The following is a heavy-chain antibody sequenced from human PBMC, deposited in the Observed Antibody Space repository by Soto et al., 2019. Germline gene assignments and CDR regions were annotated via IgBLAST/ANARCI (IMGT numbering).Heavy chain of an antibody. CDR1: GGTFSSYA. CDR3: ARTSITIFGVVIITEYYFDY. J-gene: IGHJ4*02. CDR2: IIPIFGTA. Sequence: QVQLVQSGAEVKKPGSSVKVSCKASGGTFSSYAISWVRQAPGQGLEWMGGIIPIFGTANYAQKFQGRVTITADEPTSTAYMELSSLRSEDTAVYYCARTSITIFGVVIITEYYFDYWGQGTLVTVSS. D-gene: IGHD3-3*01. V-gene: IGHV1-69*01.